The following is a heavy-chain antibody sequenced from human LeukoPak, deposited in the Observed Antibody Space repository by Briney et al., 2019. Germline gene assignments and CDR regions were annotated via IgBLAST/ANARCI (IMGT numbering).Heavy chain of an antibody. Sequence: GGSLTLSCAASGFSVTTYAMGWVRQAPGKGLEWVSISDRGDSTHYADSVKGRFTISRGSSKNTLYLQMNSLRGEDTAVYYCAKGRWGLTINNFDIWGQGTMVTVSS. V-gene: IGHV3-23*01. D-gene: IGHD3-9*01. J-gene: IGHJ3*02. CDR2: SDRGDST. CDR3: AKGRWGLTINNFDI. CDR1: GFSVTTYA.